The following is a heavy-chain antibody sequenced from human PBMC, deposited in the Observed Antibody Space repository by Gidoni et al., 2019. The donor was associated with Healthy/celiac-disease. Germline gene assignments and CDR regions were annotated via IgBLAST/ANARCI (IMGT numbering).Heavy chain of an antibody. CDR2: IYYSGST. Sequence: QVQLQESGPGLVKPSETLSLTCTVSGGSISSYYWSWIRQPPGKGLEWIGYIYYSGSTNYNPSLKSRVTISVDTSKNQFSLKLSSVTAADTAVYYCARTVGSGSYYYFDYWGQGTLVTVSS. J-gene: IGHJ4*02. CDR1: GGSISSYY. CDR3: ARTVGSGSYYYFDY. D-gene: IGHD3-10*01. V-gene: IGHV4-59*08.